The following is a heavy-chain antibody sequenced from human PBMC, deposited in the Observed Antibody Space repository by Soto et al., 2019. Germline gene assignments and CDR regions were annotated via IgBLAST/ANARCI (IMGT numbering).Heavy chain of an antibody. J-gene: IGHJ4*02. V-gene: IGHV2-5*02. CDR3: THRRGLGELY. CDR2: IYWDDDK. Sequence: QITLKESGPTLVKPTQTLTLTCTFSGFSLSTSGVSVGWIRQPPGKALECLAVIYWDDDKRYRPSLQSRLTVTMDTSKNQVVLRMTNMDPVDTATYYCTHRRGLGELYWGQGTLVTVSS. CDR1: GFSLSTSGVS. D-gene: IGHD3-10*01.